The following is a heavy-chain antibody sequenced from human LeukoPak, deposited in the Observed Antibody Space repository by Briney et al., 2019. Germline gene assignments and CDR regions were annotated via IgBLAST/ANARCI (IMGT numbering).Heavy chain of an antibody. Sequence: ASVKVSCKASGYTFTGYFIHWVRQAPGQGLEWMGWINPNSGGTNYAQKFQGRVTMTRDTSISTAYMELSRLRSDDTAVYYCARVLVVVAARGSYNWFDPWGQGTLVTVSS. J-gene: IGHJ5*02. V-gene: IGHV1-2*02. CDR1: GYTFTGYF. CDR2: INPNSGGT. D-gene: IGHD2-15*01. CDR3: ARVLVVVAARGSYNWFDP.